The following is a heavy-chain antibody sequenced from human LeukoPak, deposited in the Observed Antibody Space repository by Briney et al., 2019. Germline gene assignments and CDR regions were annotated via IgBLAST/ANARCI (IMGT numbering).Heavy chain of an antibody. V-gene: IGHV3-30-3*01. CDR1: GFTFSSYA. Sequence: PGGSLRLSCAASGFTFSSYAMHWVRQAPGKGLEWVAVISYDGSNKYYADSVKGRFTISRDDSKNTLYLQMNSLRAEDTAVYYCARGKGSSSSSIDWWGQGTLVTVSS. D-gene: IGHD2-15*01. CDR3: ARGKGSSSSSIDW. CDR2: ISYDGSNK. J-gene: IGHJ4*02.